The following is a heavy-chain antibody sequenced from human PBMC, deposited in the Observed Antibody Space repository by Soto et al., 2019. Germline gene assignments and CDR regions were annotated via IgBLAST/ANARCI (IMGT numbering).Heavy chain of an antibody. Sequence: EVQLLETGGGLVQPEGSLRLSCAASGLTFSTYAMSWVRQAPGKGLEWVSGISGGGGDTSYASSVKGRFTISRDNSKNTLFLQMNSLRAEDTAIYYCAKGGYSSSWNVFDYWGQGTLVTVSS. V-gene: IGHV3-23*01. CDR3: AKGGYSSSWNVFDY. J-gene: IGHJ4*02. D-gene: IGHD6-13*01. CDR1: GLTFSTYA. CDR2: ISGGGGDT.